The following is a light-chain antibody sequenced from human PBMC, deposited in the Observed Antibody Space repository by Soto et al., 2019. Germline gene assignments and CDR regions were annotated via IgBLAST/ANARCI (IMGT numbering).Light chain of an antibody. CDR1: SSGVGGYNY. J-gene: IGLJ1*01. V-gene: IGLV2-8*01. CDR2: EVS. Sequence: QYVLTQPPSASGSPGQSVTISCAGTSSGVGGYNYVSWYQQYPGKVPKLMIYEVSERPSGVPDRFSGSKSGNTAFLTVSGLQAEDEADYYCLSYADTAYVFGTGTKVTVL. CDR3: LSYADTAYV.